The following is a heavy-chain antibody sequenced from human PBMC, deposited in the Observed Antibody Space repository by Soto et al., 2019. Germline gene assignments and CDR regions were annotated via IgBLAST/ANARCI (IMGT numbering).Heavy chain of an antibody. J-gene: IGHJ4*02. CDR2: ISWDSGVI. Sequence: GGSLRLSCVASGFSLDHYAMHWVRQAPGKGLEWVSGISWDSGVIDYADSVRGRFTISRDNAKNSLYLQMTSLRAEDTALYYCVKDNVVVYCSGGSCYFEYWCQGILVTVSS. D-gene: IGHD2-15*01. CDR3: VKDNVVVYCSGGSCYFEY. CDR1: GFSLDHYA. V-gene: IGHV3-9*01.